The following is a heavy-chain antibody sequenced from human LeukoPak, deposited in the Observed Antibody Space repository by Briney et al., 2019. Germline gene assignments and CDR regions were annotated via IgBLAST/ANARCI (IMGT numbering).Heavy chain of an antibody. CDR2: VYYTGST. D-gene: IGHD2-2*02. CDR1: DASIYTSSSY. J-gene: IGHJ4*02. Sequence: SETLSLTCTVSDASIYTSSSYWGWIRQPPGKGLEWIASVYYTGSTYYSPSLKSRATISVDTSKNQFSLELNSVTAADTAVYYCTTSRTNDCSSPSCYTDYWGQGTLVTVSS. CDR3: TTSRTNDCSSPSCYTDY. V-gene: IGHV4-39*01.